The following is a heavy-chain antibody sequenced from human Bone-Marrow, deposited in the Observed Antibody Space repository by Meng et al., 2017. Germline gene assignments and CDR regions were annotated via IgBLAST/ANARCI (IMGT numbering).Heavy chain of an antibody. D-gene: IGHD3-22*01. CDR1: GGSFSGYY. Sequence: QVQHEQWGAGLLNPSETLSLSCAVYGGSFSGYYWSWIRRPPGKGLEWIGEINHSGSTNYNPSLKSRVTISVDTSKNQFSLKLSSVTAADTAVYYCARDNTMIGSFDYWGQGTLVTVSS. V-gene: IGHV4-34*01. J-gene: IGHJ4*02. CDR3: ARDNTMIGSFDY. CDR2: INHSGST.